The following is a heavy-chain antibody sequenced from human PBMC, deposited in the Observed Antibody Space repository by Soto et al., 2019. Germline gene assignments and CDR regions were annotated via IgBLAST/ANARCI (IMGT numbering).Heavy chain of an antibody. CDR2: IYYSGST. CDR3: AGDVRPYYYGSGSYGWFDP. Sequence: SETLSLTCTVSGGSISSGGYYWSWIRQHPGKGLEWIGYIYYSGSTYYNPSLKSRVTISVDTSKNQFSLKLSSVTAADTAVYYCAGDVRPYYYGSGSYGWFDPWGQGTLVTVSS. D-gene: IGHD3-10*01. J-gene: IGHJ5*02. CDR1: GGSISSGGYY. V-gene: IGHV4-31*02.